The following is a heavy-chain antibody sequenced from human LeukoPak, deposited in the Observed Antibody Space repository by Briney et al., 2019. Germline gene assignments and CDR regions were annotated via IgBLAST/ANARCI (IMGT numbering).Heavy chain of an antibody. D-gene: IGHD2-2*01. CDR1: GGSISSYY. V-gene: IGHV4-59*12. J-gene: IGHJ4*02. Sequence: SETLSLTCTVSGGSISSYYWSWIRQPPGKGLEWIGYIYYSGSTNYNPSLKSRVTISVDTSKNRFSLKLSSVTAADTAVYYCARGYSTSWTYYFDYWGQGALVTVSS. CDR3: ARGYSTSWTYYFDY. CDR2: IYYSGST.